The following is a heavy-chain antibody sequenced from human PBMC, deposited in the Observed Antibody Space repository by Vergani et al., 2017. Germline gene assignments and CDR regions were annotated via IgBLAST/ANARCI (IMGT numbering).Heavy chain of an antibody. Sequence: EVQLLESGGGLVQPGGSLRLSCAASGLTFSSYAMSWVRQAPGKGLEWVSAIRGSGGSTYYADSVKGRFTISRDNSKNTLYLQMNSLRADDTAVYYCAKDLTSPYYDFCSGYYPVGGLFDDWGQGTLVTVSS. V-gene: IGHV3-23*01. CDR1: GLTFSSYA. J-gene: IGHJ4*02. CDR3: AKDLTSPYYDFCSGYYPVGGLFDD. CDR2: IRGSGGST. D-gene: IGHD3-3*01.